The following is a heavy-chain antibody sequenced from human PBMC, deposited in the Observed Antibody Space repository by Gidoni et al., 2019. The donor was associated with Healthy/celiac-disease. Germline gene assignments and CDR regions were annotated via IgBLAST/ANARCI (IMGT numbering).Heavy chain of an antibody. Sequence: EVQLVESGGGLVQPGGSLRLSCAASGFTFRSYSMNWVRQAPGKGLEWVSYISSSSSTIYYADSVKGRFTISRDNAKNSLYLQMNSLRDEDTAVYYCARALYGSGSYSFDYWGQGTLVTVSS. V-gene: IGHV3-48*02. CDR3: ARALYGSGSYSFDY. D-gene: IGHD3-10*01. CDR1: GFTFRSYS. CDR2: ISSSSSTI. J-gene: IGHJ4*02.